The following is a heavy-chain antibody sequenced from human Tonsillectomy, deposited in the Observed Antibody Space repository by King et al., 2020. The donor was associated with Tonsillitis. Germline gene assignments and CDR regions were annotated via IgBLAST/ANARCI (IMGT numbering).Heavy chain of an antibody. D-gene: IGHD6-19*01. V-gene: IGHV3-23*04. CDR1: GFTFSSYV. CDR2: ISSSGGST. J-gene: IGHJ1*01. CDR3: AKGDTAVSGASDY. Sequence: VQLVEAGGGLVQPGGSLTLSYAASGFTFSSYVMNWVRQAPGKGLECVSLISSSGGSTYYADSVKGRFTISRDNSKNTLYLQMNSLRAEDTALYYCAKGDTAVSGASDYWGQGTLVTVSS.